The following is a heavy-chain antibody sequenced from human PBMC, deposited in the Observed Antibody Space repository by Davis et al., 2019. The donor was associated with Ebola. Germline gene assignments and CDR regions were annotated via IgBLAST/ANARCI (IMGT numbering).Heavy chain of an antibody. CDR2: ISSSGSTI. CDR1: GFTFSSYW. J-gene: IGHJ6*04. CDR3: ARDRGCSPIPQQLACGGYGMDV. D-gene: IGHD6-13*01. Sequence: PGGSLRLSCPPSGFTFSSYWMHWVRQAPGKGLEWVSYISSSGSTIYYADSVKGRFTISRDNAKNSLYLQMNSLRAEDTAVYYCARDRGCSPIPQQLACGGYGMDVWGKGTTVTVSS. V-gene: IGHV3-48*04.